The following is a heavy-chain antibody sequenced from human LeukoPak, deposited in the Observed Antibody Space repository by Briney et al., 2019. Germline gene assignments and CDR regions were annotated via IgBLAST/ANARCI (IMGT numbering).Heavy chain of an antibody. V-gene: IGHV3-30*04. J-gene: IGHJ4*02. CDR3: ARSAAAGRIVATFGY. CDR1: GFTLSSYA. Sequence: QSGGSLRLSCAASGFTLSSYAMHWVRQAPGKGLEWVAIISYDGSKKYYADSVKGRFTISRDNSKNTLYLQINSLRADDTAVYYCARSAAAGRIVATFGYWGQGTLVIVSS. D-gene: IGHD5-12*01. CDR2: ISYDGSKK.